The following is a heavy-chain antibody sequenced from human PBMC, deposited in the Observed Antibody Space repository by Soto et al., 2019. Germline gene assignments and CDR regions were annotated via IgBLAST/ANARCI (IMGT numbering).Heavy chain of an antibody. J-gene: IGHJ5*02. CDR3: AKDTVPVATPWFDP. Sequence: GGSLRLSCVASGFTFSNYAMSWVRQAPGKGLEWVSTLSGSGGSTYYAGSVKGRFTISRDNSKNTLYLQMNSLRAEDTAVYYCAKDTVPVATPWFDPWGQGTLVTVSS. D-gene: IGHD2-2*01. CDR1: GFTFSNYA. V-gene: IGHV3-23*01. CDR2: LSGSGGST.